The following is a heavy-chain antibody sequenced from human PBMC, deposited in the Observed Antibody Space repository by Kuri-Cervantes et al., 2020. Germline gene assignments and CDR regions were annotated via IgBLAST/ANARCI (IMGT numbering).Heavy chain of an antibody. CDR2: IKQDGSEK. CDR3: AKGGSGWYGSAFDI. D-gene: IGHD6-19*01. J-gene: IGHJ3*02. Sequence: GGSLRLSCAASGFTFSSYWMSWVRQAPGKGLEWVANIKQDGSEKYYVDSVKGRFTISRDNANNSLHLQMNSLRVEDTALYYCAKGGSGWYGSAFDIWGQGTMVTVSS. V-gene: IGHV3-7*03. CDR1: GFTFSSYW.